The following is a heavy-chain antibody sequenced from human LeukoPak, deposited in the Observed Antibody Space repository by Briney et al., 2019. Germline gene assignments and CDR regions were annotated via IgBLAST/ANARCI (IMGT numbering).Heavy chain of an antibody. Sequence: SVKVSCKASGGTFSSYAISWVRQAPGQGLEWMGGIIPIFGTANYAQKFQGRVTITADESTSTAYMELSSLRSEDTAVYYCATVLIAGIAGGFDYWGQGTLVTVSS. CDR2: IIPIFGTA. CDR3: ATVLIAGIAGGFDY. CDR1: GGTFSSYA. J-gene: IGHJ4*02. D-gene: IGHD6-13*01. V-gene: IGHV1-69*13.